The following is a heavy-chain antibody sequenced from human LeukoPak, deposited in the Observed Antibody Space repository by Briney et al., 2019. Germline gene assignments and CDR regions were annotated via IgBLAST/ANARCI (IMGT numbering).Heavy chain of an antibody. J-gene: IGHJ5*02. Sequence: PGGSLRLSCAASGFTFSSHAMSWVRQPPGKGLEWVAAISNGKTYYADSVRGRFAISRDDSTNTVYLHMNSLRDEDTALYHCVREAGYCAPVCVKTNWFDPWGQGTLVTVSS. D-gene: IGHD2-15*01. V-gene: IGHV3-23*01. CDR1: GFTFSSHA. CDR3: VREAGYCAPVCVKTNWFDP. CDR2: ISNGKT.